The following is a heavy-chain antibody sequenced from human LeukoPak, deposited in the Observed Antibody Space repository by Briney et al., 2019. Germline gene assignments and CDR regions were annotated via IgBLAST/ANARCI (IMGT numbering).Heavy chain of an antibody. CDR3: ARDPGVYDSSGYYAPGWYFDL. D-gene: IGHD3-22*01. V-gene: IGHV3-30-3*01. CDR1: GFTFSSYW. CDR2: ISYDGSNK. J-gene: IGHJ2*01. Sequence: GGSLRLSCAASGFTFSSYWMSWIRQAPGKGLEWVAVISYDGSNKYYADSVNGRFTISRDNSKNTLYLQMNSLRAEDTAVYYCARDPGVYDSSGYYAPGWYFDLWGRGTLVTVSS.